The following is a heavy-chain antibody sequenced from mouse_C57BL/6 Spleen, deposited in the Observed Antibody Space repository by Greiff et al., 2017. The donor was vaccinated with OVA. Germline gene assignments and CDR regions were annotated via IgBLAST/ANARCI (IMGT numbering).Heavy chain of an antibody. CDR3: TRGQLGRDY. CDR2: IDPETGGT. CDR1: GYTFTDYE. Sequence: VQLKESGAELVRPGASVTLSCKASGYTFTDYEMHWVKQTPVHGLEWIGAIDPETGGTAYNQKFKGKAILTADKSSSTAYMELRSLTSEDSAVYYCTRGQLGRDYWGQGTTLTVSS. J-gene: IGHJ2*01. V-gene: IGHV1-15*01. D-gene: IGHD4-1*02.